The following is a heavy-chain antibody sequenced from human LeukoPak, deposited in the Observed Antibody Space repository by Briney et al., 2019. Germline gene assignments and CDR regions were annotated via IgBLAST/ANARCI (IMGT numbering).Heavy chain of an antibody. CDR3: ARGGYYGSGSDDAFDI. D-gene: IGHD3-10*01. CDR1: GGSISSYY. J-gene: IGHJ3*02. CDR2: IFYRGST. V-gene: IGHV4-59*01. Sequence: PSETLSLTCTVSGGSISSYYWSWIRQPPGKRLEWIGYIFYRGSTNYNPSLKSRVAISEDTSKNQFSLNLSSVTAADTAVYYCARGGYYGSGSDDAFDIWCQGTMVTVSS.